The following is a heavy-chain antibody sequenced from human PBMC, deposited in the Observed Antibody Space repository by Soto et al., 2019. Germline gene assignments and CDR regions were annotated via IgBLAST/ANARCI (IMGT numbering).Heavy chain of an antibody. CDR3: ARVYYDILTGYYRYYYGMDV. J-gene: IGHJ6*02. Sequence: TLSLTCAVYGGSVSGYYWSWIRQPPGKGLEWIGEINHSGSTNYNPSLKSRVTISVDTSKNLFSLKLSSVTAADTAVYYCARVYYDILTGYYRYYYGMDVWGQGTTVTVSS. V-gene: IGHV4-34*01. CDR2: INHSGST. D-gene: IGHD3-9*01. CDR1: GGSVSGYY.